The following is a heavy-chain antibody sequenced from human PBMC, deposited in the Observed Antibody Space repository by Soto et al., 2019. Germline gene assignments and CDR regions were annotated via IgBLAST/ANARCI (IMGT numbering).Heavy chain of an antibody. D-gene: IGHD3-3*01. CDR1: GYTFTSYY. J-gene: IGHJ4*02. CDR3: AGGPNPTIFGVVIIEYYFDY. V-gene: IGHV1-46*01. Sequence: ASVKVSCKASGYTFTSYYVHWVRQAPGQGLEWMGIINPSGGSTSYAQKFQGRVTMTRDTSTSTVYMELSSLRSEDTAVYYCAGGPNPTIFGVVIIEYYFDYWGQGTLVTVSS. CDR2: INPSGGST.